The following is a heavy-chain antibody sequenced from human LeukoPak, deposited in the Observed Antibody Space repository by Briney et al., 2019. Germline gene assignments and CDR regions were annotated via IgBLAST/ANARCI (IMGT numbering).Heavy chain of an antibody. J-gene: IGHJ6*02. CDR1: GYTFIVYH. V-gene: IGHV1-2*02. D-gene: IGHD3-10*01. Sequence: ASVKVSCKASGYTFIVYHMHWVRQAPVQGLEWMGCINPNSGGTEYVQKFQDMVTMTRDTSVGTAYMEMSRLRYDDTAVCYCAREGSNYGSGNPGGLEVWGQGTTVTVSS. CDR3: AREGSNYGSGNPGGLEV. CDR2: INPNSGGT.